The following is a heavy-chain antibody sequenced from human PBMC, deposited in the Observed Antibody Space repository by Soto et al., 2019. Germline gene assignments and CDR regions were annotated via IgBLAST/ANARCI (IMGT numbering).Heavy chain of an antibody. Sequence: SETLSLTCAVYGGSFSGYSWSWIRQPPGKGLEWIGEINDRGSTIYNPSLKSRVTMSVDTSKNQFSLKLNSVTAADTAVYSCVRDPVGVSPGDYYYYGMDVWGQGTTVT. CDR3: VRDPVGVSPGDYYYYGMDV. CDR1: GGSFSGYS. V-gene: IGHV4-34*01. D-gene: IGHD3-3*01. CDR2: INDRGST. J-gene: IGHJ6*02.